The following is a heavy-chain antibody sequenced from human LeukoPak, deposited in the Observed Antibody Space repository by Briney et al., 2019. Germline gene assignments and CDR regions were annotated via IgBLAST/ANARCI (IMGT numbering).Heavy chain of an antibody. D-gene: IGHD5-18*01. CDR2: IYYSGST. V-gene: IGHV4-39*01. J-gene: IGHJ4*02. CDR1: GGSISSSSYY. Sequence: SETLSLTCTVSGGSISSSSYYWGWISQPPGKGLEWIGSIYYSGSTYYNPSLKSRVTISVDTSKNQFSLKLSSVTAADMAVYYCARRRDTDMVFLWGQGTLVTVSS. CDR3: ARRRDTDMVFL.